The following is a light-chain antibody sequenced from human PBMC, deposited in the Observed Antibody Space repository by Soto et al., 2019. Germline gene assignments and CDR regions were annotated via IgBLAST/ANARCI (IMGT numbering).Light chain of an antibody. CDR1: QSVSSSY. J-gene: IGKJ1*01. V-gene: IGKV3-20*01. Sequence: EIVLTQSPGTLSLSPGERATLSCRASQSVSSSYLARYQQKPGQAPRLLIYGASSRATGIPDRFSGSGSGTDFTLTISRLEPEDSAVYYCQQYGSSPWTFSQGTKVEIK. CDR3: QQYGSSPWT. CDR2: GAS.